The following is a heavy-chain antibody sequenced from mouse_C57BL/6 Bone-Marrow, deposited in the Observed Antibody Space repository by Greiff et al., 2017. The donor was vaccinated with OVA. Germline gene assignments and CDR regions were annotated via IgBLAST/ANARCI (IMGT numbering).Heavy chain of an antibody. CDR3: TCDYGRAWFAY. CDR2: IRNKANNHAT. CDR1: GFTFSDAW. Sequence: EVQGVESGGGLVQPGGSMKLSCAASGFTFSDAWMDWVRQSPEKGLEWVAEIRNKANNHATYYAESVKGRFTISRDDSKSSVYLQMNSLRAEDTGIYYCTCDYGRAWFAYWGQGTLVTVSA. V-gene: IGHV6-6*01. D-gene: IGHD2-4*01. J-gene: IGHJ3*01.